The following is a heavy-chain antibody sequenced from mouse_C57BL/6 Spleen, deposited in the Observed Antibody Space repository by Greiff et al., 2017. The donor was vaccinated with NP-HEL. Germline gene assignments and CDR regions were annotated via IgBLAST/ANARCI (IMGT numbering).Heavy chain of an antibody. D-gene: IGHD3-3*01. Sequence: VQLQQSEPELVKPGASVKISCTASGYAFSSSWMNWVKQRPGKGLEWIGRIYPGDGDTNYNGKFKGKATLTADKASSTAYMQLSSLTSEDSAVYFGARAGHWGEGTTLTVSS. CDR2: IYPGDGDT. V-gene: IGHV1-82*01. CDR3: ARAGH. CDR1: GYAFSSSW. J-gene: IGHJ2*01.